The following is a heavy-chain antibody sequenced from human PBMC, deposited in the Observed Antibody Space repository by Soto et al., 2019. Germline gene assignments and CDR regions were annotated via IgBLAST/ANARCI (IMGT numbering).Heavy chain of an antibody. Sequence: GSLSISCAASIFNFRIYCMHWVRPAPVKGLEWVAVIWYDGGTADHATPVKGRFTISRDDSKDTLYLQMNSLKTEDTAVYYCTTVNPYKFDSRGHCYWGQGTLVTVSS. D-gene: IGHD3-22*01. J-gene: IGHJ4*02. V-gene: IGHV3-15*01. CDR3: TTVNPYKFDSRGHCY. CDR2: IWYDGGTA. CDR1: IFNFRIYC.